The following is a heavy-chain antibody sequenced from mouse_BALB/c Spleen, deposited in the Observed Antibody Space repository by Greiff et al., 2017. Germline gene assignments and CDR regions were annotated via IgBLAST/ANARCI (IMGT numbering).Heavy chain of an antibody. CDR2: IYPGDGDT. V-gene: IGHV1-80*01. Sequence: VKLMESGAELVRPGSSVKISCKASGYAFSSYWMNWVKQRPGQGLEWIGQIYPGDGDTNYNGKFKGKATLTADKSSSTAYMQLSSLTSEDSAVYFCARGGLRREVYAMDYWGQGTSVTVSS. J-gene: IGHJ4*01. CDR1: GYAFSSYW. D-gene: IGHD2-4*01. CDR3: ARGGLRREVYAMDY.